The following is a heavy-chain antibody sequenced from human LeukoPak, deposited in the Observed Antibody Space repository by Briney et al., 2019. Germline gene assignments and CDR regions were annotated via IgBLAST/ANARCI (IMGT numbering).Heavy chain of an antibody. V-gene: IGHV3-23*01. J-gene: IGHJ4*02. CDR3: AKDLDPLNYYGSGSPFDY. Sequence: GGSLRLSCAASGFTFSSYAMSWVRQAPGKGLEWVSAISGSGGSTYYADSVKGRFTISRDNSKNTLYLQMNSLRAEDTAVYYCAKDLDPLNYYGSGSPFDYWGQGTLVTVSS. D-gene: IGHD3-10*01. CDR2: ISGSGGST. CDR1: GFTFSSYA.